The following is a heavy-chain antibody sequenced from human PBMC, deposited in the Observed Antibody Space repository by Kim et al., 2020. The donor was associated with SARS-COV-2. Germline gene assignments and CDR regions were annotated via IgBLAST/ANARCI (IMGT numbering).Heavy chain of an antibody. J-gene: IGHJ5*02. V-gene: IGHV3-11*06. D-gene: IGHD6-13*01. Sequence: GGSLRLSCAASGFTFSDYYMSWIRQAPGKGLEWVSYISSSSSYTNYADSVKGRFTISRDNAKNSLYLQMNSLRAEDTAVYYCARSTPIIAAALNWFDPWGQGTLVTVSS. CDR1: GFTFSDYY. CDR3: ARSTPIIAAALNWFDP. CDR2: ISSSSSYT.